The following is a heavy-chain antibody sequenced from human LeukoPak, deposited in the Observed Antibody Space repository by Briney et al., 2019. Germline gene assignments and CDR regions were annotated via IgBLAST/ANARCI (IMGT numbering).Heavy chain of an antibody. Sequence: PGGSLRLSCAASGFTLSSYSMTWVRQAPGKGLEWVSSISSSSSYIYYADSVKGRFTISRDNAKNSLYLQMSSLRAEDTAVYYCARVSTGYSYDFDYWGQGTLVTVSS. D-gene: IGHD5-18*01. CDR3: ARVSTGYSYDFDY. J-gene: IGHJ4*02. CDR1: GFTLSSYS. V-gene: IGHV3-21*01. CDR2: ISSSSSYI.